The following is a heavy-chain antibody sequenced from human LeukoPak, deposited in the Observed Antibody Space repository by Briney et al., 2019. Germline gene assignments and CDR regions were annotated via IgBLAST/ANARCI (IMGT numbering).Heavy chain of an antibody. CDR2: IRGAQYGGTT. Sequence: GGSLRLSCTTSGFTFGDSAMSWVGQAPGKGLEWLGFIRGAQYGGTTEYVASVRGRFTISRDDSKSIAYLQMNSLKSEDTAVYCCTREVGTRSPYWGQGTLVTVSS. V-gene: IGHV3-49*04. CDR3: TREVGTRSPY. J-gene: IGHJ4*02. CDR1: GFTFGDSA. D-gene: IGHD2-8*01.